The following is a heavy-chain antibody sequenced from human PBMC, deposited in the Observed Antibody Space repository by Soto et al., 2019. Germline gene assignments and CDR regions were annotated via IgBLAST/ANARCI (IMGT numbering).Heavy chain of an antibody. CDR3: ARVFNYDILTGYFYYYYYMDV. J-gene: IGHJ6*03. D-gene: IGHD3-9*01. CDR2: IYYSGST. Sequence: PSETLSLTCTVSGGSISSYYWSWIRQPPGKGLEWFGYIYYSGSTNYNPSLKSRVTISVDTSKNQFSLKLSSVTAADTAVYYCARVFNYDILTGYFYYYYYMDVWGKGTTVTVSS. V-gene: IGHV4-59*01. CDR1: GGSISSYY.